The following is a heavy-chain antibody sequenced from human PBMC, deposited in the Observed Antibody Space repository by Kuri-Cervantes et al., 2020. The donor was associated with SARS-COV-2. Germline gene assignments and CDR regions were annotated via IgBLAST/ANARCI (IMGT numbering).Heavy chain of an antibody. CDR2: ISAYNGNT. V-gene: IGHV1-18*01. CDR3: ARVNYSNYGFYYYYYYMDV. CDR1: GYTFTSYA. J-gene: IGHJ6*03. D-gene: IGHD4-11*01. Sequence: ASVKVSCKASGYTFTSYAMHWVRQAPGQRLEWMGWISAYNGNTNYAQKLQGRVTMTTDTSTSTAYMELRSLRSDDTAVYYCARVNYSNYGFYYYYYYMDVWGKGTTVTVSS.